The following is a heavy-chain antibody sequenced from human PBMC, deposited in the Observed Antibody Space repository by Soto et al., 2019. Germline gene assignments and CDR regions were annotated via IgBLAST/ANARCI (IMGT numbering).Heavy chain of an antibody. V-gene: IGHV1-69*13. J-gene: IGHJ4*02. Sequence: SVKVSCKASGGTFSSYAISWVRQAPGQLLEWMGGIIPIFGTVNYAQKFQGRVTITADESTSTAYMELSSLRSEDTAVYYCARDRRAYSSSWTTMGYWGQGTLVTVSS. CDR1: GGTFSSYA. CDR2: IIPIFGTV. D-gene: IGHD6-13*01. CDR3: ARDRRAYSSSWTTMGY.